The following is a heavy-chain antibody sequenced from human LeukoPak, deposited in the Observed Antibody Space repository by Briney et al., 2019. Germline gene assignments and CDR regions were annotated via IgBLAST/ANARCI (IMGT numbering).Heavy chain of an antibody. J-gene: IGHJ6*03. D-gene: IGHD1-1*01. CDR1: GGSISSGSYY. CDR2: IYTSGST. V-gene: IGHV4-61*02. Sequence: PSETLSLTCTVSGGSISSGSYYWSWIRQPAGKGLEWIGRIYTSGSTNYNPSLKSRVTISVDTSKNQFSLKLSSVTAADTAVYYCARGHPHKKLISTTSYYYYYYYMDVWGKGTTVTVSS. CDR3: ARGHPHKKLISTTSYYYYYYYMDV.